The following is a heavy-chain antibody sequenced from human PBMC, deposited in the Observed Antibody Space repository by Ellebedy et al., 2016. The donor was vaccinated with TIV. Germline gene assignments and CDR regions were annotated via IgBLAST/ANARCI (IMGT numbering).Heavy chain of an antibody. J-gene: IGHJ4*02. CDR3: ARGYYGSGSYGMEPFDY. CDR1: GYTFTSYA. CDR2: VQAGNGNT. D-gene: IGHD3-10*01. V-gene: IGHV1-3*01. Sequence: AASVKVSCKASGYTFTSYAMHWVRQAPGQRLEGMGWVQAGNGNTKYSQKFQGRVTITRDTSASTAYMELSSLRSEDTAVYYCARGYYGSGSYGMEPFDYWGQGTLVTVSS.